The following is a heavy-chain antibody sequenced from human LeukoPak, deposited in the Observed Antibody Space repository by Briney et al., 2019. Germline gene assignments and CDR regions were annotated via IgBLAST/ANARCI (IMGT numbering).Heavy chain of an antibody. CDR1: GFTFSSYA. J-gene: IGHJ3*02. CDR2: ISGSGGST. CDR3: AKDLGYDSSGYAFDI. Sequence: GGSLRLSCAASGFTFSSYAMSWVRQAPGKGLEWVSAISGSGGSTYYADSVKGRFTISRDNSKNTLYLQMNSLRVEDTAVYYCAKDLGYDSSGYAFDIWGQGTMVTVSS. V-gene: IGHV3-23*01. D-gene: IGHD3-22*01.